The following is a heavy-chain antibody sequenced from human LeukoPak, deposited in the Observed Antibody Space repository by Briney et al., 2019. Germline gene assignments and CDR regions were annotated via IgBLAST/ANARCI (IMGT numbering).Heavy chain of an antibody. D-gene: IGHD6-19*01. CDR2: IYTSGNT. J-gene: IGHJ3*02. CDR3: ARPYSSGWSGAFDI. CDR1: GASMSNHY. Sequence: PSETLSLTCTVSGASMSNHYWSWIRQPPGKGLEWIGNIYTSGNTNYNPSLKSRVAISVDTSKNQFSLKLNSVTAADTAVYYCARPYSSGWSGAFDIWGQGTMVTVSS. V-gene: IGHV4-4*09.